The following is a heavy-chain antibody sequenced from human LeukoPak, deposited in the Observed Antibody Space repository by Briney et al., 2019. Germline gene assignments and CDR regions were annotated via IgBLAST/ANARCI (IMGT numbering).Heavy chain of an antibody. J-gene: IGHJ4*02. CDR2: IYSGGST. V-gene: IGHV3-53*01. D-gene: IGHD4-17*01. CDR1: GFTVSSNY. CDR3: AKDQDYGDYVFDY. Sequence: PGGSLGLSCAASGFTVSSNYMSWVRQAPGKGLEWVSVIYSGGSTYYADSVKGRFTISRDNSKNTLYLQMNSLRVEDTAVYYCAKDQDYGDYVFDYWGQGTLVTVSS.